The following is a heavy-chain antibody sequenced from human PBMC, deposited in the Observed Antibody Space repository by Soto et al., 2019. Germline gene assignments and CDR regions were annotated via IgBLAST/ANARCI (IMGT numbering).Heavy chain of an antibody. CDR2: INAGNGNT. CDR3: ARDLSGTGCFDP. V-gene: IGHV1-3*01. D-gene: IGHD2-15*01. J-gene: IGHJ5*02. Sequence: ASVKVSCKASGYTFTSYAMHWVRQAPGQRLEWMGWINAGNGNTKYSQKFQGRVTITRDTSASTAYMELSSLRSEDTAVYYCARDLSGTGCFDPCGQGTLVTVSS. CDR1: GYTFTSYA.